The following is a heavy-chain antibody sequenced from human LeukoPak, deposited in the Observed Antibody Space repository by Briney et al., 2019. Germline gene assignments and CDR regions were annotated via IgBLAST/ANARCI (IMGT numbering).Heavy chain of an antibody. D-gene: IGHD2-15*01. CDR1: GGSISSDF. J-gene: IGHJ4*02. CDR2: VYTSGGT. Sequence: PSETLSLTCVISGGSISSDFWSWIRQPAGKGLEWIGRVYTSGGTNYNPSLESRVTISIDTAKNQISLKVRSVTAADTAIYYCAREHCSGASCYFDYWGQGTLVTVSS. V-gene: IGHV4-4*07. CDR3: AREHCSGASCYFDY.